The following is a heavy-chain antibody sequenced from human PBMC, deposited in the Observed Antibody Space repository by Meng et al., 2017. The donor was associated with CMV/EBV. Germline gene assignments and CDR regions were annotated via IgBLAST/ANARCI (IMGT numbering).Heavy chain of an antibody. CDR1: GFTFSNYA. V-gene: IGHV3-23*03. D-gene: IGHD3-10*01. J-gene: IGHJ4*02. Sequence: GESLKISYAASGFTFSNYAMSWIRQAPGKGLEWVSVIYNGGNSEYYADSVKGRFTISRDDSKNTLYLRMNSLRAEDTAVYYCASGGTRWFVPFGYWGLGTLVTVSS. CDR3: ASGGTRWFVPFGY. CDR2: IYNGGNSE.